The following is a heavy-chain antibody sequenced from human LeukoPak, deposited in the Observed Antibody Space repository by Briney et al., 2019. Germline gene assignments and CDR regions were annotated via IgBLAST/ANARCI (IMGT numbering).Heavy chain of an antibody. D-gene: IGHD3-10*01. Sequence: GGSLRLSCVASGFTFSNFWMSWVRQAPGKGLEWVANIKQDGSEKYYVDSVKGRFTISRDNSKNTLYLQMNSLRAEDTAVYYCAKGLSGSPPPYWGQGTLVTVSS. CDR1: GFTFSNFW. CDR2: IKQDGSEK. V-gene: IGHV3-7*01. J-gene: IGHJ4*02. CDR3: AKGLSGSPPPY.